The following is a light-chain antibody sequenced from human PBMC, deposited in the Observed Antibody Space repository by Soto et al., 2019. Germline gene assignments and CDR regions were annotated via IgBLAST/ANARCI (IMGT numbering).Light chain of an antibody. CDR2: GAS. V-gene: IGKV1-5*03. Sequence: DIQMTQSPSTLSASVGDRVTITCRASQSVRSWLAWYQQKPGKAPKLLIYGASSLESGVPSRFSGSGSGTEFTLNISSLQADDFATYYCQQYNSYPRTFGRGTKVEIK. J-gene: IGKJ1*01. CDR3: QQYNSYPRT. CDR1: QSVRSW.